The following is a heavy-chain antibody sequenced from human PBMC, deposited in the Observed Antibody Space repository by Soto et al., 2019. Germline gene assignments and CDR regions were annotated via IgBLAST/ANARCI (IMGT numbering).Heavy chain of an antibody. Sequence: PSETLSLTCAVYGGYSSGYYWSCIRQPPGKGLEWIGEINHSGSTNYNPSLKSRVTISVDTSKKQLSLKLSSVTAADTAGYYCARHQRKYSSSWSGANWFDPWGQGTLVTVSS. J-gene: IGHJ5*02. V-gene: IGHV4-34*01. CDR1: GGYSSGYY. D-gene: IGHD6-13*01. CDR3: ARHQRKYSSSWSGANWFDP. CDR2: INHSGST.